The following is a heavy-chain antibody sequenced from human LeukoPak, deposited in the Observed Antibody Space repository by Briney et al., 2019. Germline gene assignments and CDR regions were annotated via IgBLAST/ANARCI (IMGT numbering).Heavy chain of an antibody. CDR2: IIPLFGTP. V-gene: IGHV1-69*05. CDR3: AGGQMGGKFDS. J-gene: IGHJ5*01. D-gene: IGHD4-23*01. CDR1: GGSL. Sequence: ASVKVSCKASGGSLISWVRQAPGQGLEWMGGIIPLFGTPNYAQKFQGRVTMTTDESTNTAYMELSSLRSDDTAVYYCAGGQMGGKFDSWGQGTLVTVSS.